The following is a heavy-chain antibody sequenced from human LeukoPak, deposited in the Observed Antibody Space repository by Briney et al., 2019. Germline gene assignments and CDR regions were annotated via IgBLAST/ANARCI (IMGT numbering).Heavy chain of an antibody. V-gene: IGHV3-21*01. CDR1: GFTLSSYS. J-gene: IGHJ6*02. CDR3: ARDQGGSDIVVVPAAPGYYGMDV. CDR2: ISSSSSYI. Sequence: GGSLRLSCAASGFTLSSYSMNWVRQAPGKGLEWVSSISSSSSYIYYADSAKGRFTISRDNAKNSLYLQMNSLRAEDTAVYYCARDQGGSDIVVVPAAPGYYGMDVWGQGTTVTVSS. D-gene: IGHD2-2*01.